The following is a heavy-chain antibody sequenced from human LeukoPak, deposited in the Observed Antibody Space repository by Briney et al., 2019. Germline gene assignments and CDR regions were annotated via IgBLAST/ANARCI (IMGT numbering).Heavy chain of an antibody. J-gene: IGHJ4*02. CDR1: GGSFSGYY. Sequence: SETLSLTCAVYGGSFSGYYWSWIRQPPGKGLEWIGEINHSGSTNYNPSLKSRVTISVDTSKNQFSLKLSSVTAADTAVYYCASGMATIMDYWGQGTLVTVSS. CDR3: ASGMATIMDY. CDR2: INHSGST. D-gene: IGHD5-12*01. V-gene: IGHV4-34*01.